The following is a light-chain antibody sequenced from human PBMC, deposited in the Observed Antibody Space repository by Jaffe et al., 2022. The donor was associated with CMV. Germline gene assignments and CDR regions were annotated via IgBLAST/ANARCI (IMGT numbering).Light chain of an antibody. CDR2: YDS. CDR3: QVWDSSTDHVV. J-gene: IGLJ2*01. CDR1: NIGSKG. Sequence: SYVLTQPPSVSVAPGETARITCGGNNIGSKGVHWYQQKPGQAPVLVIYYDSDRPSGIPERFSGSNSGNTATLTISRVEAGDEADYYCQVWDSSTDHVVFGGGTKLTVL. V-gene: IGLV3-21*04.